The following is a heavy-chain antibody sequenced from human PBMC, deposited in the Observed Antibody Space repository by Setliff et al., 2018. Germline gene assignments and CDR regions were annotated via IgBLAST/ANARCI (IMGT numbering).Heavy chain of an antibody. J-gene: IGHJ4*02. CDR1: GGSISSGSYY. CDR3: ARVRWELYSDY. Sequence: KTSETLSLTCTVSGGSISSGSYYWSWIRQPAGKGLEWIGRIYTSGSTNYNPSLKSRVTISVDTSKNQFSLKLSSVTAADTAVYYCARVRWELYSDYWGQGTLVTVSS. D-gene: IGHD1-26*01. CDR2: IYTSGST. V-gene: IGHV4-61*02.